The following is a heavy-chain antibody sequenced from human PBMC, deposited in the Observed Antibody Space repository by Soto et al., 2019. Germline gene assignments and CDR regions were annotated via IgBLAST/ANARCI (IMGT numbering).Heavy chain of an antibody. CDR3: ARGPRNWGVDY. J-gene: IGHJ4*02. D-gene: IGHD7-27*01. V-gene: IGHV1-8*01. Sequence: QVQLVQSGAEVKKPGASVKVSCKAAAYTFTSYDLNWVRQATGQDFEWMGWMNPNNGNTAYAQKFQGRVTMTRDTSKSTAFMELSSLTSEDTAVYYCARGPRNWGVDYWGQGTLVTVSS. CDR2: MNPNNGNT. CDR1: AYTFTSYD.